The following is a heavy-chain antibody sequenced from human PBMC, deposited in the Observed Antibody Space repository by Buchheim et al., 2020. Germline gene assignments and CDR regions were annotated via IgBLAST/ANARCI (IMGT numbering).Heavy chain of an antibody. J-gene: IGHJ5*02. D-gene: IGHD3-3*01. CDR1: GGSISSYY. CDR2: IYYSGRT. V-gene: IGHV4-59*08. CDR3: ARSGGDFWSGYYFRFDP. Sequence: QVQLQESGPGLVKPSETLSLTCTVSGGSISSYYWSWIRQPPGKGLEWIGYIYYSGRTNYTPSLKSRVTISVDTSTNQFSLKLSSVTAADTAVYYCARSGGDFWSGYYFRFDPWGQGTL.